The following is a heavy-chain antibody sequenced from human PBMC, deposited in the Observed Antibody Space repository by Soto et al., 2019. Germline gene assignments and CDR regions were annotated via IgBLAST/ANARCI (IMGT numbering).Heavy chain of an antibody. CDR2: IYYSGST. CDR1: GGSISSSSYY. V-gene: IGHV4-39*01. CDR3: ARPVADNSNWFDP. D-gene: IGHD6-19*01. J-gene: IGHJ5*02. Sequence: QLQLQESGPGLVKPSETLSLTCTVSGGSISSSSYYWGWIRQPPGKGLEWIGIIYYSGSTYYNQSLKSRVTISVDTSKNQFSLKLSSVTAADTAVYYCARPVADNSNWFDPWGQGTLVTVSS.